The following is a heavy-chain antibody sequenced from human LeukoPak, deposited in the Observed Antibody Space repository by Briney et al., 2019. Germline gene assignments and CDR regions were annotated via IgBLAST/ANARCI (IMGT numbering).Heavy chain of an antibody. D-gene: IGHD1-26*01. CDR2: INPSGCST. V-gene: IGHV1-46*01. J-gene: IGHJ1*01. Sequence: ASVTVSCKASRYTLTRYYMHWVRQAPGQGLEWMGIINPSGCSTSYAQKFQGRVTMTRDTSTSTVYMELSNLTSEDTALYYCPRHRVGAIDHWGQGTLVPVSS. CDR1: RYTLTRYY. CDR3: PRHRVGAIDH.